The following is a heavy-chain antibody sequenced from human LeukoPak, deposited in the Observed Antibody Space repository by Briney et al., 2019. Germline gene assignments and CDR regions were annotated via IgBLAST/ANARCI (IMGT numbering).Heavy chain of an antibody. D-gene: IGHD5-24*01. CDR1: GGSLSSYY. CDR2: IYTSGST. J-gene: IGHJ4*02. CDR3: ARVRGGTYNHYFDY. V-gene: IGHV4-4*07. Sequence: PSETLSLTCTVSGGSLSSYYWNWIRQPAGKGLEWIGRIYTSGSTNYNPSLKSRVTMSVDTSKNQFSLKLTSITAADTAVYYCARVRGGTYNHYFDYWGQGTLVTVSS.